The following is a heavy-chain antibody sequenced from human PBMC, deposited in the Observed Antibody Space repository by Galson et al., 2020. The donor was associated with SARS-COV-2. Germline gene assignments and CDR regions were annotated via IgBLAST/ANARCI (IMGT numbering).Heavy chain of an antibody. CDR3: ARESRLYYGFDY. J-gene: IGHJ4*02. CDR1: GGTFSSYT. D-gene: IGHD2-8*01. CDR2: IIPILGIA. V-gene: IGHV1-69*04. Sequence: SVKVSCKASGGTFSSYTISWVRQAPGQGLEWMGRIIPILGIANYAQKFQGRVTITADKSTSTAYMELSSLRSEDTAVYYCARESRLYYGFDYWGQGTLVTVSS.